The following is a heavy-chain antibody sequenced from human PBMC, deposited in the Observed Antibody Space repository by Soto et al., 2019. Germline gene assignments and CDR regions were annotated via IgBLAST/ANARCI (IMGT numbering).Heavy chain of an antibody. CDR1: GFTVSSNY. CDR3: ASGSTYFDY. CDR2: IYSGGST. D-gene: IGHD5-12*01. V-gene: IGHV3-66*01. Sequence: GGSLKISCAASGFTVSSNYMSWVRQAPGKGLEWVSVIYSGGSTYYADSVKGRFTISRDNSKNTLYLQMNSLRAEDTAVYYCASGSTYFDYWGQGTLVTVSS. J-gene: IGHJ4*02.